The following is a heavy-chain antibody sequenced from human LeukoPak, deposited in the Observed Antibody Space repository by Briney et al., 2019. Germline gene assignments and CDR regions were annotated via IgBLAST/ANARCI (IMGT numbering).Heavy chain of an antibody. CDR2: ISGSGGST. Sequence: PGGSLRLSCAASGFTFSSYAMSWVRQAPGKGLEWVSAISGSGGSTYYADSVKGRFTISRDNSKNTLYLQMNSLRAEDTAVYYCAKVRSRPATMIVVALDYWGQGTLVTVSS. J-gene: IGHJ4*02. D-gene: IGHD3-22*01. CDR1: GFTFSSYA. CDR3: AKVRSRPATMIVVALDY. V-gene: IGHV3-23*01.